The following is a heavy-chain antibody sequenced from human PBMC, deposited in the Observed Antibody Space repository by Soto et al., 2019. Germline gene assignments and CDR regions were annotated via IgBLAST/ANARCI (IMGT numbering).Heavy chain of an antibody. CDR1: GFTFSSYA. Sequence: QVQLVESGGGVVQPGRSLRLSCAASGFTFSSYAMHWVRQAPGKGLEWVAVISYDGSNKYYADSVKGRFTISRDNSKNTLYLQMNSLRAEDTAVYYCAKRGRGAVAFDYWGQGTLVTVSS. J-gene: IGHJ4*02. V-gene: IGHV3-30-3*02. CDR2: ISYDGSNK. D-gene: IGHD6-19*01. CDR3: AKRGRGAVAFDY.